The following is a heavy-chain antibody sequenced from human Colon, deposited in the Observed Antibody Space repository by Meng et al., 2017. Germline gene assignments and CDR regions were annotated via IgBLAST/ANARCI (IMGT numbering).Heavy chain of an antibody. Sequence: HESGPGLVNPSDTLYLNCDVPGASITTRNWWNWVRQAPGKGLECIGDVFHTGGTSYHPSLESRLTISVDMSKNQFYLNLRSVTAADTATYYCARGGDWGFDYWGPGTLVTVSS. CDR2: VFHTGGT. CDR3: ARGGDWGFDY. D-gene: IGHD3-16*01. CDR1: GASITTRNW. J-gene: IGHJ4*02. V-gene: IGHV4-4*02.